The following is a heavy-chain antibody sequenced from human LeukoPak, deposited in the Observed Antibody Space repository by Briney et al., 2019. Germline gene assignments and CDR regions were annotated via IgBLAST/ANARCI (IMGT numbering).Heavy chain of an antibody. D-gene: IGHD2-21*01. CDR2: IRYDGSNK. CDR1: GFTFSSYG. J-gene: IGHJ4*02. V-gene: IGHV3-30*02. CDR3: AKDQPPLWVLTYYFDY. Sequence: HPGGSLRLSCAASGFTFSSYGMHWVRQAPGKGLEWVAFIRYDGSNKYYADSVKGRFTISRDNSKNTLYLQMNSLRAEDTAVYYCAKDQPPLWVLTYYFDYWGQGTLVTVSS.